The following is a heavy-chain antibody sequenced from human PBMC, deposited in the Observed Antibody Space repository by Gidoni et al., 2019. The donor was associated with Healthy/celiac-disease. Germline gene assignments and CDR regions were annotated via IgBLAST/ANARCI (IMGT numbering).Heavy chain of an antibody. CDR2: ISSSISYI. Sequence: EVQLVESGGGLVKPGGYLRLSCSASGFTFSSYSMNWVRQAPGKGLEWVSSISSSISYIYYADSVKGRFTISRDNAKNSLYLQMNSLRAEDTAVYYCARDPSPDIVVVPAANDYYYYMDVWGKGTTVTVSS. CDR3: ARDPSPDIVVVPAANDYYYYMDV. V-gene: IGHV3-21*01. CDR1: GFTFSSYS. J-gene: IGHJ6*03. D-gene: IGHD2-2*01.